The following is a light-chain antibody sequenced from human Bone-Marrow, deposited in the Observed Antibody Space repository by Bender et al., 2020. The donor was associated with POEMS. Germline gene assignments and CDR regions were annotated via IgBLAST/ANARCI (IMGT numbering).Light chain of an antibody. CDR3: CSYARSSTFYV. CDR2: EVS. V-gene: IGLV2-23*02. J-gene: IGLJ1*01. CDR1: SSDVGNYDL. Sequence: QSALTQPASVSGSPGQSITISCTGTSSDVGNYDLVSWYQQHPGKAPKLMIYEVSKRPSGVSNRFSGSKSGNTASLTISGLQAEDEADYYCCSYARSSTFYVFGTGTKVTVL.